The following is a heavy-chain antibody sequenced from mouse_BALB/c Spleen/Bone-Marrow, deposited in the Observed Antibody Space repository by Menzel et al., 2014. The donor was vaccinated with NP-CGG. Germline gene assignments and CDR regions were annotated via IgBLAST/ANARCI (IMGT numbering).Heavy chain of an antibody. V-gene: IGHV4-1*02. D-gene: IGHD1-2*01. J-gene: IGHJ1*01. Sequence: EVMLVESGGGLVQPGGSLKLSCAASGFDFSGYWMTWVRQAPGKGLGWIGEINPDSSTINYTPSLKDKFIISRDNAKNALYLQMSKVRSEDTALYYCARPGYYGYQDVWGAGTTVTVSS. CDR3: ARPGYYGYQDV. CDR1: GFDFSGYW. CDR2: INPDSSTI.